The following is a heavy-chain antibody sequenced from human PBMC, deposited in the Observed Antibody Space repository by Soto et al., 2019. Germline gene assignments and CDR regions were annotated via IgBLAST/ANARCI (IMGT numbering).Heavy chain of an antibody. CDR1: GGSVSSGGYY. V-gene: IGHV4-31*03. J-gene: IGHJ4*02. CDR2: IYYSGTT. CDR3: ARRALPQCINGVCYKDGFWDY. Sequence: SETLSLTCTVSGGSVSSGGYYWSWIRQHPGTGLEWIGYIYYSGTTYFNPSLKSRASISLDTSKNEFSLKLTSVTAADTAVYYCARRALPQCINGVCYKDGFWDYWGQGALVTVS. D-gene: IGHD2-8*01.